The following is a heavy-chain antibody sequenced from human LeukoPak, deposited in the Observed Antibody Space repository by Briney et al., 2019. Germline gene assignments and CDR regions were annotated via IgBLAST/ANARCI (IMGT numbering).Heavy chain of an antibody. D-gene: IGHD6-19*01. CDR3: AALAVAGTGDYYYYGMDV. V-gene: IGHV1-46*01. CDR2: INPSGGST. Sequence: ASVKVSCKASRYTVTSYYMHWVRQAPGQGLEWMGIINPSGGSTSYAQKFQGRVTMTRDTSTSTVYMELSSLRSEDTAVYYCAALAVAGTGDYYYYGMDVWGKGTTVTVSS. J-gene: IGHJ6*04. CDR1: RYTVTSYY.